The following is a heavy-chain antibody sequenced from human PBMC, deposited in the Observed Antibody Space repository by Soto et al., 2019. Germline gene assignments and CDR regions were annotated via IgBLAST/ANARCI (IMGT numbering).Heavy chain of an antibody. CDR2: ISGSGGST. V-gene: IGHV3-23*01. J-gene: IGHJ5*02. Sequence: LRLSCAASGFTFSSYAMSWVRQAPGKGLEWVSAISGSGGSTYYADSVKGRFTISRDNSKNTLYLQMNSLRAEDTAVYYCAKRPRYCSSTSCYYWFDPWGQGTLVTVSS. CDR1: GFTFSSYA. D-gene: IGHD2-2*01. CDR3: AKRPRYCSSTSCYYWFDP.